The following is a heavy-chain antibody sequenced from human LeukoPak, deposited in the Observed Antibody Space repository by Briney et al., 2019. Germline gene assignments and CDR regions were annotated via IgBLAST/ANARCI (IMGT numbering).Heavy chain of an antibody. J-gene: IGHJ3*02. CDR3: ARDHHRRLYDSQARDTFDI. V-gene: IGHV3-48*01. Sequence: GGSLRLSCEASGFTFSSYTMNWVRQAPGKGLEWVSYIGSSSSTTYYADSVKGRFTISRDNAKNSLYLQMNSLRAEDTAVYYCARDHHRRLYDSQARDTFDIWGQGTMVTVSS. CDR1: GFTFSSYT. D-gene: IGHD3-22*01. CDR2: IGSSSSTT.